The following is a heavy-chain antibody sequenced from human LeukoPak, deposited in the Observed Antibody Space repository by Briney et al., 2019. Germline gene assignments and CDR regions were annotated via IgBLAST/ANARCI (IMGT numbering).Heavy chain of an antibody. D-gene: IGHD3-10*01. J-gene: IGHJ4*02. CDR3: AKVGLMVQGVPPYYFDY. CDR1: GFTFSSYG. V-gene: IGHV3-30*18. Sequence: GGSLRLSCAASGFTFSSYGMHWVRQAPGKGLEWVAVISYDGSNKYYADSVKGRFTISRDNSKNTLYLQMNSLRAEDTAVYYCAKVGLMVQGVPPYYFDYWGQGTLVTVSS. CDR2: ISYDGSNK.